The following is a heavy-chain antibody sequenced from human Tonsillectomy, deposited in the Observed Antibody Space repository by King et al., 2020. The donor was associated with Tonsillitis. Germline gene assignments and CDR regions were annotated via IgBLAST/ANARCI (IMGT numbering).Heavy chain of an antibody. V-gene: IGHV3-11*06. J-gene: IGHJ4*02. Sequence: QLVQSGGGLVKPGGSLRLSCAASGFTFSDYYMSWIRQAPGKGLEWVSYISSSSRYTNYADSVKGRFTISRDNAKNSLYLQMNSLRAEDTAVYYCASHSSGYYYYFDYWGQGTLVTVSS. CDR3: ASHSSGYYYYFDY. D-gene: IGHD3-22*01. CDR2: ISSSSRYT. CDR1: GFTFSDYY.